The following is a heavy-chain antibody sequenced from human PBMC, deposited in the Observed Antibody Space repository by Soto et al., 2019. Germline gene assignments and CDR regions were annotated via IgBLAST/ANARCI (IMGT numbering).Heavy chain of an antibody. J-gene: IGHJ5*02. CDR2: IYHGGST. CDR1: GYSISSGYY. V-gene: IGHV4-38-2*01. CDR3: ARVGPWVPYYYDSSPYTFENWFDP. Sequence: SATLSITCAVSGYSISSGYYWGWLRQPPWKGLEWIGIIYHGGSTYYNPSLNSRVTLSIDMTNNHVSLILNSVTAADTAVYYCARVGPWVPYYYDSSPYTFENWFDPWGQGTLVTVSS. D-gene: IGHD3-22*01.